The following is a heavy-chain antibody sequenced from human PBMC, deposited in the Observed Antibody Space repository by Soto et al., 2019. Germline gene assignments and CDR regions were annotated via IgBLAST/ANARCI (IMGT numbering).Heavy chain of an antibody. D-gene: IGHD5-18*01. V-gene: IGHV3-53*04. J-gene: IGHJ6*02. Sequence: GGSLRLSCAASGFTVSSNYMSWVRQAPGKGLEWVSVIYSGGSTYYADSVKGRFTISRHNSKNTLYLQMNSLRAEDTAVYYCASNSYGYYYYGMDVWGQGTTVTVSS. CDR3: ASNSYGYYYYGMDV. CDR2: IYSGGST. CDR1: GFTVSSNY.